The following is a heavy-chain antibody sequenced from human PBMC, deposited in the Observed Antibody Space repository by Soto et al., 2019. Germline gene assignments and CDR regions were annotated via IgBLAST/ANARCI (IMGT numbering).Heavy chain of an antibody. V-gene: IGHV3-30*18. CDR1: GFTFSSYG. D-gene: IGHD6-6*01. CDR2: ISYDGSNK. J-gene: IGHJ4*02. CDR3: AKDISPYSSSSWGFDY. Sequence: QVQLVESGGGVVQPGRSLRLSCAASGFTFSSYGMHWVRQAPGKGLEWVAVISYDGSNKYYADSVKGRFTISRDNSKNTLYLQMNSLRSDDTAVHYCAKDISPYSSSSWGFDYWGQGTLVTVSS.